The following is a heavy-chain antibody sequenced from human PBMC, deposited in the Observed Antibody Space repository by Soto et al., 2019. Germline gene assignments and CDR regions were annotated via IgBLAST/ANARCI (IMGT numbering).Heavy chain of an antibody. J-gene: IGHJ6*02. V-gene: IGHV4-30-2*02. CDR2: IYHSGST. D-gene: IGHD3-22*01. Sequence: PSETLSLTCAVSGGSISSGGYSWSWIRQPPGKGLEWIGYIYHSGSTYYNPSLKSRVTISVDRSKNQFSLNMRSVTAADTAGYYCARDRVHYLSSGCNYEGAYAMDVVARGTRVTVS. CDR1: GGSISSGGYS. CDR3: ARDRVHYLSSGCNYEGAYAMDV.